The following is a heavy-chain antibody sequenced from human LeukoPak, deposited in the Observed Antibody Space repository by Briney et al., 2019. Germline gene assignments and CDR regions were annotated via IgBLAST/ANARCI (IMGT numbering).Heavy chain of an antibody. Sequence: GGSLRLSCAASGFTFSSYSINWVRQAPGKGLEWLSYISSSRTISYADSLKGRFTVSRDNTKNSLDLQMNSLRVEDTAVYYCARNQRRLDYWGQGTLVTVSS. J-gene: IGHJ4*02. CDR2: ISSSRTI. V-gene: IGHV3-48*04. CDR1: GFTFSSYS. CDR3: ARNQRRLDY. D-gene: IGHD1-14*01.